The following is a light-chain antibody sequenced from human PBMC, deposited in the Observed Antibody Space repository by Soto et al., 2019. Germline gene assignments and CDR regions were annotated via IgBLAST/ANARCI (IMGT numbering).Light chain of an antibody. CDR2: EVS. J-gene: IGLJ3*02. CDR1: SSDVGTYNR. CDR3: SSYTSSRPWV. V-gene: IGLV2-18*02. Sequence: QSALTQPPSVSGSPGQSVTISCTGTSSDVGTYNRVSWYQQPPGTAPKLMIYEVSDRPSGVPDRFSGSKSGNTASLTISGLRAEDEADYYCSSYTSSRPWVFGGGTKLTVL.